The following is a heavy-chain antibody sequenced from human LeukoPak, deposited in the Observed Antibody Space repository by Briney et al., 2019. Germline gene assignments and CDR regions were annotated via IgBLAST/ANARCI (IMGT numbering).Heavy chain of an antibody. CDR3: ARVGTYYRSLDS. V-gene: IGHV4-59*01. Sequence: SETLSLTCTISGGSINDASWNWIRKPPGQGLEWIGYIYHSGGTNYNPSLKSRVTISLDTSKNQFSLKLSSVTAADTAVYYCARVGTYYRSLDSWGQGTLVTVSS. D-gene: IGHD3-10*01. J-gene: IGHJ4*02. CDR1: GGSINDAS. CDR2: IYHSGGT.